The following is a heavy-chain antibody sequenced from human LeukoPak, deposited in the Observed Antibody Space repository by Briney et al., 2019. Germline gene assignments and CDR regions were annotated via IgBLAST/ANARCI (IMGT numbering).Heavy chain of an antibody. J-gene: IGHJ2*01. V-gene: IGHV4-61*08. CDR2: INHSGST. CDR3: ARARVPVYWYFDL. CDR1: GGSISSGGYY. Sequence: PSETLSLTCTVSGGSISSGGYYWSWIRQHPGKGLEWIGEINHSGSTNYNPSLKSRVTISVDTSKNQFSLKLSSVTAADTAVYYCARARVPVYWYFDLWGRGTLVTVSS.